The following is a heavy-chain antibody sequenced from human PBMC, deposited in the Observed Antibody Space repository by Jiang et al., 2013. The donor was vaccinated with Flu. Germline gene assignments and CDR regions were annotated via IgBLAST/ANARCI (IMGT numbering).Heavy chain of an antibody. J-gene: IGHJ6*03. Sequence: SGAEVKKPGSSVKVSCKASGGTFSSYAISWVRQAPGQGLEWMGGIIPIFGTANYAQKFQGRVTITADKSTSTAYMELSSLRSEDTAVYYCARDGASGWPYYYYYMDVWGKGTTVTVSS. V-gene: IGHV1-69*06. CDR2: IIPIFGTA. CDR3: ARDGASGWPYYYYYMDV. D-gene: IGHD6-19*01. CDR1: GGTFSSYA.